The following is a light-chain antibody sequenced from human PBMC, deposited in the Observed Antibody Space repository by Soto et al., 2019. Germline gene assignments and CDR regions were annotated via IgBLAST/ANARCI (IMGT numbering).Light chain of an antibody. Sequence: QSALTQPPSASGSPGQSVTISCTGTSSDVGGYNYVSWYQQHPGKAPKLMIYDVSKRPLGVTDHFSGSKSGNTASLTDSGLQAEDEADYYCRSNAGRNNLVYGEGTKLTVL. CDR2: DVS. CDR1: SSDVGGYNY. J-gene: IGLJ2*01. CDR3: RSNAGRNNLV. V-gene: IGLV2-8*01.